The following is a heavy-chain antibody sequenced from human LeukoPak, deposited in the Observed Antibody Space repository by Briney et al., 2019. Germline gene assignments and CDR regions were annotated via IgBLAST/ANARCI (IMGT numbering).Heavy chain of an antibody. D-gene: IGHD3-10*01. V-gene: IGHV4-34*01. J-gene: IGHJ4*02. CDR1: GGSFSGYY. Sequence: PSETLSLTCAVYGGSFSGYYWSWIRQPPGKGLEWIGEINHSGSTNYNPSLKSRVTISVDTSKNQFSLKLSSVTAADTAVYYCASCSSGSGSYSKGSQSYFDYWGQGTLVTVSS. CDR2: INHSGST. CDR3: ASCSSGSGSYSKGSQSYFDY.